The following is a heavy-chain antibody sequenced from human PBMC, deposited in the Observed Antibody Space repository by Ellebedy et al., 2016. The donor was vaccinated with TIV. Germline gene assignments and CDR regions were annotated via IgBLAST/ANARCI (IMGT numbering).Heavy chain of an antibody. Sequence: GGSLRLSXAGSGFTFRDYAMSWFRQAPGKGPEWVGFIRSEAFGGTAEYAASVEGRVIISRDDSKSIAYLQMSGLKIEDTAVYYCTLSGGRSTGSYSDYWGQGTLVTVSS. D-gene: IGHD1-1*01. J-gene: IGHJ4*02. CDR2: IRSEAFGGTA. CDR1: GFTFRDYA. V-gene: IGHV3-49*03. CDR3: TLSGGRSTGSYSDY.